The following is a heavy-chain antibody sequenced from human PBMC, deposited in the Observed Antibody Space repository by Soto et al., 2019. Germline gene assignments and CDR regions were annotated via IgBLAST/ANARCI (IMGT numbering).Heavy chain of an antibody. Sequence: ASVKVSCKASGYTFTSYAMHWVRQAPGQRLQWMGWINAGNGNTKYSQKFQGRVTITRDTSASTAYMELSSLRSEDTAVYYCARGHYDFWSGYYTEDNFDYWGQGTLVTVSS. J-gene: IGHJ4*02. CDR3: ARGHYDFWSGYYTEDNFDY. CDR2: INAGNGNT. V-gene: IGHV1-3*01. D-gene: IGHD3-3*01. CDR1: GYTFTSYA.